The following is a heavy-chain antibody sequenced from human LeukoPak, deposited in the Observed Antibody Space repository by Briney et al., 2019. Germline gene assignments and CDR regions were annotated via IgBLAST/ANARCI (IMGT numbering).Heavy chain of an antibody. D-gene: IGHD2-2*03. CDR2: INWNGGST. V-gene: IGHV3-20*04. Sequence: GGSLRLSCAASGFTFDDYGMSWVRQAPGKGLEWVSGINWNGGSTGYADSVKGRFTISRSNAKNSLYLQMNSLRAEDTALYYCASCTPNTGFCNYWGQGTLVTVSS. J-gene: IGHJ4*02. CDR3: ASCTPNTGFCNY. CDR1: GFTFDDYG.